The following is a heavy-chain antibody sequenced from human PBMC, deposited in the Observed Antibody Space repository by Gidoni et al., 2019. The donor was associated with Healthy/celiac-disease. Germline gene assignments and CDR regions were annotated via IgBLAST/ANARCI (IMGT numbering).Heavy chain of an antibody. CDR3: ARDAEIAAGNQWYFDL. Sequence: QVQLVESGGGVVQPGRSLRLSCAASGFTFSSYGMHWVRQAPGKGLEWVAVIWYDGSNKYYADSVKGRFTISRDNSKNTLYLQMNSLRAEDTAVYYCARDAEIAAGNQWYFDLWGRGTLVTVSS. D-gene: IGHD6-25*01. CDR1: GFTFSSYG. V-gene: IGHV3-33*01. J-gene: IGHJ2*01. CDR2: IWYDGSNK.